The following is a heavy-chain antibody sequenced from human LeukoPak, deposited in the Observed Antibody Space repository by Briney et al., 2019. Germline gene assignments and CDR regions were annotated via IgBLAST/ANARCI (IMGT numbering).Heavy chain of an antibody. J-gene: IGHJ4*02. CDR2: ISAYNGNT. CDR1: GYTFTNYG. CDR3: ARERSITIFGVASEYYFDY. Sequence: GASVKVSCKASGYTFTNYGISWVGQAPGQWLEWMGWISAYNGNTNYAQKLQGRVTMTTDTSTSTAYMELRSLRSDDTAVYYCARERSITIFGVASEYYFDYWGQGTLVTVSS. V-gene: IGHV1-18*01. D-gene: IGHD3-3*01.